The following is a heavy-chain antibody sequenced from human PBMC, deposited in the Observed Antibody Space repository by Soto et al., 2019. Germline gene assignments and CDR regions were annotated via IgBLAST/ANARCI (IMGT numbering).Heavy chain of an antibody. CDR3: ASTPIEFDFWSGYYIVY. V-gene: IGHV4-31*03. CDR1: GGSISSGGYY. Sequence: SETLSLTCTVSGGSISSGGYYWSWIRQHPGKGLEWIGYIYYSGSTYYNPSLKSRVTISVDTSKNQFSLKLSSVTAADTAVYYCASTPIEFDFWSGYYIVYWGQGTLVTVS. D-gene: IGHD3-3*01. J-gene: IGHJ4*02. CDR2: IYYSGST.